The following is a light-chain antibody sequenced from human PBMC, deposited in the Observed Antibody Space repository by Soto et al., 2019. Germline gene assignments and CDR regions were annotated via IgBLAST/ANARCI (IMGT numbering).Light chain of an antibody. J-gene: IGKJ4*01. V-gene: IGKV3-15*01. CDR2: GAS. CDR1: QSVSSN. Sequence: ETVMTQSPVTLSVSPGERATLSCRASQSVSSNLAWYQQKPGQAPRLLIYGASTRATGIPARFSVSGSRTEFTLTISSLQSEDFAVYFCQQYNNWPLTFGGGTKVEIK. CDR3: QQYNNWPLT.